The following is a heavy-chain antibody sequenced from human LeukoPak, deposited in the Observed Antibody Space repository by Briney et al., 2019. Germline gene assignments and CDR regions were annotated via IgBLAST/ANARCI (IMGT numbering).Heavy chain of an antibody. CDR2: ISYDGSSK. D-gene: IGHD5-18*01. V-gene: IGHV3-30*04. Sequence: PGGSLGLACGASGFTFSSYAMHWVRQAPGKGLEWVAVISYDGSSKYYADSVKGRFTISRDNSKNTLYLQMNSLRAEDTAVYYCARGGGYSYGYYYFDYWGQGTLVTVSS. CDR1: GFTFSSYA. CDR3: ARGGGYSYGYYYFDY. J-gene: IGHJ4*02.